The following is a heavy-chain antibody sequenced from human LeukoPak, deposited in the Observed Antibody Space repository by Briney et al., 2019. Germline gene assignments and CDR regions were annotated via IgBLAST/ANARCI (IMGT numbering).Heavy chain of an antibody. CDR2: ISSSSTFI. CDR3: ARYDYVWGGPYYFDY. Sequence: GVSLRLSCAASGFTFSIYSLSWVRQAPGKGLEWVSSISSSSTFISYGDSVKGRFTISRDNANNSLFLQMDSLRADDTAVYYCARYDYVWGGPYYFDYWGQGTLVTVSS. V-gene: IGHV3-21*01. J-gene: IGHJ4*02. D-gene: IGHD3-16*01. CDR1: GFTFSIYS.